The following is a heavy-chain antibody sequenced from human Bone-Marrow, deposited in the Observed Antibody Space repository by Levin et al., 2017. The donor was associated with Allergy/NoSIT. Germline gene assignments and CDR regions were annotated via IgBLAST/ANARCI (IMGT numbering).Heavy chain of an antibody. V-gene: IGHV1-2*02. Sequence: GASVKVSCKASGYTFTGYYMHWVRQAPGQGLEWMGWINPNSGGTNYAQKFQGRVTMTRDTSISTAYMELSRLRSDDTAVYYGAGPGEYQLLFPHAFDIWGQGTMVTVSS. CDR3: AGPGEYQLLFPHAFDI. D-gene: IGHD2-2*01. CDR2: INPNSGGT. CDR1: GYTFTGYY. J-gene: IGHJ3*02.